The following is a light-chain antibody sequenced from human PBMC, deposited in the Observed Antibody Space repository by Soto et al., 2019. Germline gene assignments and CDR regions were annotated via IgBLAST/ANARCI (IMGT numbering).Light chain of an antibody. J-gene: IGKJ1*01. Sequence: DSPMTQSPSTLSGSVGDRDTITCRASQTISSWLAWYQQKPGKAPKLLIYKASTLKSGVPSRFSGSGSGTEFTLTISSLQPDDFATYYCQHYNSYSEAFGQGTMVDVK. CDR2: KAS. CDR1: QTISSW. CDR3: QHYNSYSEA. V-gene: IGKV1-5*03.